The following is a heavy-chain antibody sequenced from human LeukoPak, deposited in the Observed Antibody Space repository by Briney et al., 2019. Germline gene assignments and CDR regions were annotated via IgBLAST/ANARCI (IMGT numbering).Heavy chain of an antibody. CDR1: GFTLSDAW. CDR2: MRSKIDGGTT. J-gene: IGHJ5*02. D-gene: IGHD2/OR15-2a*01. CDR3: TTLSRLDP. Sequence: GGSLRLSCVASGFTLSDAWMHWVRQAPGKGLEWVGLMRSKIDGGTTDYAAPVKGRFSISGDDSKNMLYLQVNSLKIEDTAVYYCTTLSRLDPWGQGTLVTVSS. V-gene: IGHV3-15*01.